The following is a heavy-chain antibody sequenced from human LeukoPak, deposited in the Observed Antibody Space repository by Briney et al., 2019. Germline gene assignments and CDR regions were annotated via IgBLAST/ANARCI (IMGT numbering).Heavy chain of an antibody. CDR1: GGTFSSYA. CDR3: ARGVLGGDSRYYFDY. Sequence: GASVKVSCKASGGTFSSYAISWVRQAPGQGLEWMGGIIPIFGTANYAQKFQGRVTITADESTSTAYMELSSLRSEDTAVYYCARGVLGGDSRYYFDYWGQGTLVTVSS. J-gene: IGHJ4*02. CDR2: IIPIFGTA. V-gene: IGHV1-69*13. D-gene: IGHD2-21*02.